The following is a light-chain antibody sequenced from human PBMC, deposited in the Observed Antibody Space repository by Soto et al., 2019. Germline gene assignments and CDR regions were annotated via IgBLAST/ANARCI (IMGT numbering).Light chain of an antibody. V-gene: IGKV1-5*03. CDR3: QQYNSYSPEGT. CDR1: KSISSW. J-gene: IGKJ1*01. CDR2: KAS. Sequence: DIQMTQSPSTLSASVGDRVTITCRASKSISSWLAWYQQKPGKAPKLLIYKASSLESGVPSRFSGSGSGTEFTLTISSLQPDDFATYYCQQYNSYSPEGTFGQGTKVEIK.